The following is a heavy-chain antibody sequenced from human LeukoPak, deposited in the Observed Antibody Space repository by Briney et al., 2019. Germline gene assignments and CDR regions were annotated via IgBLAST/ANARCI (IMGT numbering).Heavy chain of an antibody. CDR3: ARHAQLRFLEWLLSLNWFDP. V-gene: IGHV4-38-2*01. Sequence: SETLPLTCAVSGYSISSGYYWGWIRQPPGKGLEWIGSIYHSGSTYYNPSLKSRVTISVDTSKNQFSLKLCFVTAADTAVYYCARHAQLRFLEWLLSLNWFDPWGQGTLVTVSS. CDR1: GYSISSGYY. D-gene: IGHD3-3*01. J-gene: IGHJ5*02. CDR2: IYHSGST.